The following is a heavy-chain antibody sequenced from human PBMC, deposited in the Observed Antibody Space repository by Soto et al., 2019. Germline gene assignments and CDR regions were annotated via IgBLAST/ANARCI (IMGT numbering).Heavy chain of an antibody. Sequence: SETLSLTCAVNGGPFSAYYWTWIRQPPGRGLEWIGEIDHSGSTNYNLSLESRVSMSIDTAKSRFSLNVSAVTAADTAVYYCVRGLRYSGMDVWGQGTTVTVSS. CDR3: VRGLRYSGMDV. V-gene: IGHV4-34*01. D-gene: IGHD2-15*01. CDR2: IDHSGST. CDR1: GGPFSAYY. J-gene: IGHJ6*02.